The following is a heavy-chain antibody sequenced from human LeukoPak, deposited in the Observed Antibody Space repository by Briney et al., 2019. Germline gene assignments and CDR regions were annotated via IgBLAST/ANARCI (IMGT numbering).Heavy chain of an antibody. J-gene: IGHJ4*02. Sequence: QPGRSLKLSCAASGFTFSSYAMLWVRQAPGKGLEWVAVIWYDGSNKYYADSVKGRFTISRDNSKNTLYLQMNSPRAEDTAVYYCAREIFSSSLGKFDYWGQGTLVTVSS. CDR2: IWYDGSNK. V-gene: IGHV3-33*08. CDR1: GFTFSSYA. CDR3: AREIFSSSLGKFDY. D-gene: IGHD6-6*01.